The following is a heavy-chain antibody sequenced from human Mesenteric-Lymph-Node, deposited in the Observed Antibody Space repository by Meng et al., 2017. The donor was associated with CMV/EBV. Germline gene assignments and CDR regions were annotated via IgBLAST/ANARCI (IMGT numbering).Heavy chain of an antibody. CDR1: GFTFSSYA. J-gene: IGHJ6*02. Sequence: GESLKISCAASGFTFSSYAMSWVRQAPGKGLEWVSVIYSGGSSTYYADSVKGRFTISRDNSKNTLYLQMNSLRAEDTAVYYCAREPPNSYGVSYYYGMDVWGQGTTVTVSS. D-gene: IGHD5-18*01. CDR3: AREPPNSYGVSYYYGMDV. V-gene: IGHV3-23*03. CDR2: IYSGGSST.